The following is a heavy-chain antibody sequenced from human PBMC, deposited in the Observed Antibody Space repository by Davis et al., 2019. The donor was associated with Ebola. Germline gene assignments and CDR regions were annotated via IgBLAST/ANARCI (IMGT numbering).Heavy chain of an antibody. V-gene: IGHV4-39*01. Sequence: MPSETLSLTCTVSGGSISSSTYYWGWIRQPPGKGLEWIGSIYYSGSTYYNPPLKSRVTIFVDTSKNRFSVKVNSVTAADTAVYYCARTFGEFYFYGMDVWGQGTTVTVSS. D-gene: IGHD2/OR15-2a*01. CDR1: GGSISSSTYY. CDR3: ARTFGEFYFYGMDV. J-gene: IGHJ6*02. CDR2: IYYSGST.